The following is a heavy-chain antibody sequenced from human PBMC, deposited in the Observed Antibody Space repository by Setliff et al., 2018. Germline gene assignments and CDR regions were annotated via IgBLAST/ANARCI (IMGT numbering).Heavy chain of an antibody. Sequence: GASVKVSCKASGYTFTGYYMHWVRQAPGQGLEWMGWINPNSGGTNYAQKFQGRVTMTRDTSISTAYMELSRLRSDDTAVYYCARGGGSSSWYDAFDIWGRGTMVTVSS. CDR1: GYTFTGYY. J-gene: IGHJ3*02. CDR2: INPNSGGT. CDR3: ARGGGSSSWYDAFDI. V-gene: IGHV1-2*02. D-gene: IGHD6-13*01.